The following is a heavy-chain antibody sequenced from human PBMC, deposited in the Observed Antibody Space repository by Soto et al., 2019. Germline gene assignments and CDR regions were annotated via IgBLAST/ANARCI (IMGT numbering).Heavy chain of an antibody. Sequence: PSETLSLTCAVSGGSISSGGYSWSWIRQPPGKGLEWIGYIYHSGSPYYNPSLKSRVTMTTDTSTSTAYMELRSLRSDDTAVYYCATRSPAFDYWGQGTLVTVSS. CDR3: ATRSPAFDY. CDR1: GGSISSGGYS. J-gene: IGHJ4*02. CDR2: IYHSGSP. V-gene: IGHV4-30-2*02.